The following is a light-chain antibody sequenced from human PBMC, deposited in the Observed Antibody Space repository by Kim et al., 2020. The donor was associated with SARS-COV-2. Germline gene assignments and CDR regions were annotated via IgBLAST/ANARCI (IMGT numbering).Light chain of an antibody. CDR1: SLSYYY. J-gene: IGLJ3*02. V-gene: IGLV3-19*01. CDR2: GKN. CDR3: NSRDSSGNYWV. Sequence: LTQDPAVSVALGQTVRITCQGDSLSYYYASWYQQKPGQAPALVIYGKNSRPSGIPDRFSGSSSGNTASLTITGAQAEDEADYYCNSRDSSGNYWVFGGGTQLTFL.